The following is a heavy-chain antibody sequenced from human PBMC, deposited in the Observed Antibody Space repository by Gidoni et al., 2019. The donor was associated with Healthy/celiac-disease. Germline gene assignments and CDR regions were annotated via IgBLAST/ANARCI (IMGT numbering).Heavy chain of an antibody. CDR1: GFTSSSDS. D-gene: IGHD2-2*01. J-gene: IGHJ6*03. CDR3: AREVTHCSSTSCYYIDYYYYMDV. Sequence: EVQLVESGGGLVQPGGSLRLSCAAYGFTSSSDSMNWARQAPGKGLEWLSYISSSCSTIYYADSVKGRFTISRDNAKNSLYLQMNSLRAEDTAVYYCAREVTHCSSTSCYYIDYYYYMDVWGQGTTVTVSS. V-gene: IGHV3-48*01. CDR2: ISSSCSTI.